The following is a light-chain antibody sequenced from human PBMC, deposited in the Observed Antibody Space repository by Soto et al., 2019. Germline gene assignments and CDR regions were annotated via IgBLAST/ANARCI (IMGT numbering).Light chain of an antibody. CDR3: QQYHNWQPT. Sequence: EIVMTQSPATLSVSPGEGATLSCRASQSVGSNLAWYQQKPGQAPRLLIYGASTRATDVPARFSGSGSVTEFTLTISSLQSEDFAVYCCQQYHNWQPTFGPGNKVEI. J-gene: IGKJ3*01. V-gene: IGKV3-15*01. CDR2: GAS. CDR1: QSVGSN.